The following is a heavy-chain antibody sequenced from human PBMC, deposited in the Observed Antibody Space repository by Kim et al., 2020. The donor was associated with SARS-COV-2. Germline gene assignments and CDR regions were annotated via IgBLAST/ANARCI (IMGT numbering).Heavy chain of an antibody. Sequence: GGSLRLSCAASGFTFSSYSMNWVRQAPGKGLEWVSYISSSSSTIYYADSVKGRFTISRDNAKNSLYLQMNSLRDEDTAVYYCARAQGLLWFGVQYGMDVWGQGTTVTVSS. CDR2: ISSSSSTI. CDR3: ARAQGLLWFGVQYGMDV. V-gene: IGHV3-48*02. CDR1: GFTFSSYS. D-gene: IGHD3-10*01. J-gene: IGHJ6*02.